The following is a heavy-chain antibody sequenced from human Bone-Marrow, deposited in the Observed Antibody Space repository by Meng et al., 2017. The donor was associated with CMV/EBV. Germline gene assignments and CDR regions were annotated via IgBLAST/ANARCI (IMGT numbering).Heavy chain of an antibody. CDR1: GFTFSSDA. V-gene: IGHV3-30-3*01. CDR2: ISYDGSNK. D-gene: IGHD2-2*01. J-gene: IGHJ4*02. CDR3: ARGPCSSTSCDLDY. Sequence: SGFTFSSDAMHWVRQAPGKGLEWVAVISYDGSNKYYADSVKGRFTISRDNSKNTLYLQMNSLRAEDTAVYYCARGPCSSTSCDLDYWGQGTLVTVSS.